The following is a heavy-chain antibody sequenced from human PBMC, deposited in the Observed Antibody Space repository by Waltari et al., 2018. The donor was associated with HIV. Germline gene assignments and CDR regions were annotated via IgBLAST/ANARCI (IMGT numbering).Heavy chain of an antibody. Sequence: QVQLQESGPGLVKPSETLSLTCTVSGGHISSYYWTWILQPPGKGLEWIGYIYYSGSTNYNPSLKSRVTISVDTSKNQFSLKLSSVTAADTAVYYCARGSDYDFWSSVNFDYWGQGTLVTVSS. V-gene: IGHV4-59*01. CDR3: ARGSDYDFWSSVNFDY. CDR1: GGHISSYY. CDR2: IYYSGST. D-gene: IGHD3-3*01. J-gene: IGHJ4*02.